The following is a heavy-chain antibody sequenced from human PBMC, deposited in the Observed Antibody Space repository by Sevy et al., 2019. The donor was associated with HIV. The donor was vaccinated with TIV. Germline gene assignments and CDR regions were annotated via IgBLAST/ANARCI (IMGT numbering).Heavy chain of an antibody. CDR3: TTMGWLCGFDV. D-gene: IGHD2-21*01. CDR1: GFTFSNTW. J-gene: IGHJ3*01. V-gene: IGHV3-15*01. CDR2: IKTNNDGGTT. Sequence: GGSLRLSCEASGFTFSNTWMSWVRQAPGKGLELVGRIKTNNDGGTTDYAAPVIGRFTISRDDSKTTLYLRMNSLKIDDTAVYYCTTMGWLCGFDVWGQGTMVTVSS.